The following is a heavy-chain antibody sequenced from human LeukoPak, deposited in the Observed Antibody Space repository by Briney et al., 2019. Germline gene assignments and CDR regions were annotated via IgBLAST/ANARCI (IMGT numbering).Heavy chain of an antibody. J-gene: IGHJ4*02. CDR1: GFTFSSYA. CDR2: ISGSGGST. CDR3: ARGGRTLIDYGDYV. V-gene: IGHV3-23*01. D-gene: IGHD4-17*01. Sequence: GGSLRLSCAASGFTFSSYAMSWVRQAPGKGLEWVSAISGSGGSTYYADSVKGRFTISRDNPKNTLYLQMNSLRAEDTAVYYCARGGRTLIDYGDYVWGQGTLVTVSS.